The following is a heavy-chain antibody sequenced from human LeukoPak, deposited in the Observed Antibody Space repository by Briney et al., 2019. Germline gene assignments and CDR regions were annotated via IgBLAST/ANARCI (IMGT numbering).Heavy chain of an antibody. CDR3: ARAGFFRFDY. V-gene: IGHV3-74*01. J-gene: IGHJ4*02. CDR1: GFTFGNSW. CDR2: MNSDGSTT. Sequence: GGSLRLSCAASGFTFGNSWMHWVRQVPGKGLVWVSRMNSDGSTTNYADSVKGRFTVSRDNAKNTLYLQMNTLTAEDTAVYYCARAGFFRFDYWGQGTLVTVSS. D-gene: IGHD1-14*01.